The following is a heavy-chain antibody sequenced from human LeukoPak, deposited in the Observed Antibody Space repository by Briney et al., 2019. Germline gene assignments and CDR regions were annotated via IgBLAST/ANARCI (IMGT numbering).Heavy chain of an antibody. J-gene: IGHJ4*02. Sequence: SETLSLTCAVSGYSISSCYYWGWIRQPPGKGLEWIGRIYHSGSTYYNPSLKSRVTISVDTSKNQFSLKLSSVTAADTAVYYCATGAPSADDWGQGTLVTVSS. CDR2: IYHSGST. V-gene: IGHV4-38-2*01. CDR3: ATGAPSADD. CDR1: GYSISSCYY.